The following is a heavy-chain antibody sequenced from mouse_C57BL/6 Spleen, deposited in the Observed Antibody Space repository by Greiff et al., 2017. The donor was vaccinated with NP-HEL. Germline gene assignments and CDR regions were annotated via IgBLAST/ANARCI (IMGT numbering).Heavy chain of an antibody. V-gene: IGHV1-76*01. CDR2: IYPGSGNT. D-gene: IGHD2-4*01. J-gene: IGHJ1*03. CDR1: GYTFTDYY. Sequence: QVQLQQSGAELVRPGASVKLSCKASGYTFTDYYINWVKQRPGQGLEWIARIYPGSGNTYYNEKFKGKATLTAEKSSSSAYMQLSSLTSEDSAVYFCAREDYDYDVRYFDVWGTGTTVTVSS. CDR3: AREDYDYDVRYFDV.